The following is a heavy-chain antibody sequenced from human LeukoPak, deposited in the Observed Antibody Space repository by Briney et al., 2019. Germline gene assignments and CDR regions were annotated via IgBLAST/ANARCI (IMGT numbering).Heavy chain of an antibody. V-gene: IGHV3-30*18. Sequence: PGGSLRLSCAASGFTFSNYGMHWVRQAPGKGLEWVAVIGYDGSNKYYADPVKGRFTISRDNSENTLDLQMNSLRAEDTAVYYCAKEYSSGWADYWGQGTLVTVSS. J-gene: IGHJ4*02. CDR3: AKEYSSGWADY. D-gene: IGHD6-19*01. CDR1: GFTFSNYG. CDR2: IGYDGSNK.